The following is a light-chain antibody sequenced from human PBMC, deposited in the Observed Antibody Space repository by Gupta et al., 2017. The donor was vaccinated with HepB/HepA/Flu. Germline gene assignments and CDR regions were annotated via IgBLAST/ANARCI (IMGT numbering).Light chain of an antibody. Sequence: DIQLTQSPSFLSASVGDRVTITCRASQGISSYLAWYQQKPGKDPKLRIYAASTLQSGVPSRLSGSGSGTEFTRTSSSMQTDDCETYDCQQLETFGQGTKVEIK. J-gene: IGKJ1*01. CDR2: AAS. CDR3: QQLET. V-gene: IGKV1-9*01. CDR1: QGISSY.